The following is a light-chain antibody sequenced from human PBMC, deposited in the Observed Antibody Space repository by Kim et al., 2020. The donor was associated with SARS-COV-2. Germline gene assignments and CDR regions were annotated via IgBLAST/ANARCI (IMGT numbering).Light chain of an antibody. CDR1: SSNIGAGFD. Sequence: RGAISCTGSSSNIGAGFDVHWYQQLPGTVPKLLIYDNNSRPSGVPDRFSASKSGTSASLAITGLQAEDEADYYCQSYDSSLSIGVFGGGTQLTVL. CDR2: DNN. V-gene: IGLV1-40*01. CDR3: QSYDSSLSIGV. J-gene: IGLJ3*02.